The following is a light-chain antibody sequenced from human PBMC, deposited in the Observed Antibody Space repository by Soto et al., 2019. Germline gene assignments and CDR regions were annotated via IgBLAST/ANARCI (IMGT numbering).Light chain of an antibody. CDR2: AAS. J-gene: IGKJ5*01. CDR3: QQSYITLIT. CDR1: QSISSY. Sequence: DIQMTQSPSSLSASVGDRVTITCRASQSISSYLNWYQQKPGKAPKLLIYAASSLQSGVPSRFSGSGSWTDFTLTISSLQPEEFATYDCQQSYITLITFGQGTRLEIK. V-gene: IGKV1-39*01.